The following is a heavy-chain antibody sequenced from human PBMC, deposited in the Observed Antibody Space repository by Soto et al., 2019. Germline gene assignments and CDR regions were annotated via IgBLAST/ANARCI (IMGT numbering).Heavy chain of an antibody. CDR1: GFTFSSYA. CDR2: ISYDGSNK. D-gene: IGHD5-12*01. J-gene: IGHJ6*02. Sequence: GGSLRLSCAASGFTFSSYAMHWVRQAPGKGLEWVAVISYDGSNKYYADSVKGRLTISRDNSKNTLYLQMNSLRAEDTAVYYCARDRVVATSRFGEYYYYGMDVWGQGTTVTVSS. CDR3: ARDRVVATSRFGEYYYYGMDV. V-gene: IGHV3-30-3*01.